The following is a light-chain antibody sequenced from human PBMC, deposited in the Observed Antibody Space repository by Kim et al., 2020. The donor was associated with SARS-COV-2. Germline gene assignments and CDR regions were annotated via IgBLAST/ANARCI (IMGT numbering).Light chain of an antibody. J-gene: IGKJ2*01. Sequence: VAPGEIATLSCRASQSVSRNLAWYQQKPGQAPRLLMYGASTRATGIPARFSGSGSGTEFTLTITSLQSEDFAVYYCQQYNNWPLYTFGQGTKLEI. CDR1: QSVSRN. V-gene: IGKV3-15*01. CDR3: QQYNNWPLYT. CDR2: GAS.